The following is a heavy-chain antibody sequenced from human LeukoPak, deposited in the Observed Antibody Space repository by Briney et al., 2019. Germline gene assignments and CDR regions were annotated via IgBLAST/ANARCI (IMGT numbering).Heavy chain of an antibody. CDR2: ISSDGSKK. Sequence: PGGSLRLSCVASGFTLRTYAMHWVRQAPAKGLEWVAVISSDGSKKFYSDSVKGQFTISRDNSKNTLYLQMDSLRTEDTGVYFCVRDAGGYWGQGTLVTVSS. CDR1: GFTLRTYA. D-gene: IGHD1-14*01. J-gene: IGHJ4*02. V-gene: IGHV3-30-3*01. CDR3: VRDAGGY.